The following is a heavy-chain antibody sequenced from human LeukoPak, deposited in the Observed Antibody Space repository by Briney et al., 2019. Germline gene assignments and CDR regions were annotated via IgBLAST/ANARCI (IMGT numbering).Heavy chain of an antibody. CDR3: ARGYYGSGSLFDY. CDR1: GFTFSSYG. J-gene: IGHJ4*02. D-gene: IGHD3-10*01. CDR2: ISSSSSYI. Sequence: GGSLRLSCAASGFTFSSYGMNWVRQAPGKGLEWVSSISSSSSYIYYADSVKGRFTISRDNAKNSLYLQMNSLRAEDTAVYYCARGYYGSGSLFDYWGQGTLVTVSS. V-gene: IGHV3-21*01.